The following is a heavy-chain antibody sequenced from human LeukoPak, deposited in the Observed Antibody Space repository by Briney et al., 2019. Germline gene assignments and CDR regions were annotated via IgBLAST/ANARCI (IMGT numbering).Heavy chain of an antibody. D-gene: IGHD4-17*01. Sequence: GGSLRLSCAAPGFTFSSYSMNWVRQAPGKGLEWVSYISISSDTTNYADSVKGRFTISRDNAKNSLYLQMNTLRDEDTAVYYCARGRRPSYGDPLSLFDYWGQGTLVTVSS. CDR2: ISISSDTT. J-gene: IGHJ4*02. V-gene: IGHV3-48*02. CDR1: GFTFSSYS. CDR3: ARGRRPSYGDPLSLFDY.